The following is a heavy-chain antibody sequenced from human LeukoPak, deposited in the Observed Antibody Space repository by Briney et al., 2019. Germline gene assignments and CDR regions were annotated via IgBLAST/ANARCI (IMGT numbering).Heavy chain of an antibody. V-gene: IGHV4-4*07. J-gene: IGHJ4*02. CDR1: GGSISSYY. Sequence: PSETLSLTCSVSGGSISSYYWSWIRQPAGKGLEWIGRIYTSGSTNYNPSPKSRVTMSVDTSKNQFSLKLSSVTAADTAVYYCARGGDAMGNGASFLDNWGQGTLVTVSS. CDR2: IYTSGST. CDR3: ARGGDAMGNGASFLDN. D-gene: IGHD3-16*01.